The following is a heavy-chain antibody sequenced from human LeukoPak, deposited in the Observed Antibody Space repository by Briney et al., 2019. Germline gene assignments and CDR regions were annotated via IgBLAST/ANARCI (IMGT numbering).Heavy chain of an antibody. Sequence: ASVKVSCKASGYTFTTYGISWVRQATGQGLEWMGWMNPNSGNTGYAQKFQGRVTITRNTSISTAYMELSSLRSEDTAVYYCARDGSIAAAGTPSGFDYWGQGTLVTVSS. CDR2: MNPNSGNT. J-gene: IGHJ4*02. D-gene: IGHD6-13*01. CDR3: ARDGSIAAAGTPSGFDY. V-gene: IGHV1-8*03. CDR1: GYTFTTYG.